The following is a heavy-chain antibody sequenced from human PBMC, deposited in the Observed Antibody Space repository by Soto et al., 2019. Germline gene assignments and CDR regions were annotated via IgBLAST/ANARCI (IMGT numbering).Heavy chain of an antibody. J-gene: IGHJ4*02. V-gene: IGHV1-69*13. D-gene: IGHD2-15*01. Sequence: SVKVSCKASGGTFSSYAISWVRQAPGQGLEWMGGIIPIFGTANYAQKFQGRVTITADESTSTAYMELSSLRSEDTAVYYCARDRGYCSGGSCYSGHVFDYWGQGTLVTVSS. CDR1: GGTFSSYA. CDR3: ARDRGYCSGGSCYSGHVFDY. CDR2: IIPIFGTA.